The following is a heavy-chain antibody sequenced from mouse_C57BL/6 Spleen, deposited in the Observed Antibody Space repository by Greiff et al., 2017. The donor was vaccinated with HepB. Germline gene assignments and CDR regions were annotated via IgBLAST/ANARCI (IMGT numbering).Heavy chain of an antibody. Sequence: EVQLQQSGTVLARPGASVKMSCKTSGYTFTSYWMHWVKQRPGQGLEWIGAIYPGNSDTSYNQKFKGKAKLTAVTSASTAYMELSSLTHEDSAVYYCTRSITTVVAGYWYFDVWGTGTTVTVSS. CDR1: GYTFTSYW. J-gene: IGHJ1*03. V-gene: IGHV1-5*01. CDR2: IYPGNSDT. CDR3: TRSITTVVAGYWYFDV. D-gene: IGHD1-1*01.